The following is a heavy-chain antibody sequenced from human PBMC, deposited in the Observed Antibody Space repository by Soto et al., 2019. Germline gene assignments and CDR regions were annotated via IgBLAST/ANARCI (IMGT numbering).Heavy chain of an antibody. V-gene: IGHV1-69*18. D-gene: IGHD2-2*01. CDR2: IVPVFPSV. Sequence: QVQLVQSGAEVKRPGSSVKVSCKASGGAFNNYAIYWVRQAPGQGLEWLGTIVPVFPSVYYAPRFQGRLPITADGSFATVYMMLTSLTSEDTAVYSCARAMPSSAAAYFYYGLNVWGQRTSVAVSS. CDR3: ARAMPSSAAAYFYYGLNV. CDR1: GGAFNNYA. J-gene: IGHJ6*02.